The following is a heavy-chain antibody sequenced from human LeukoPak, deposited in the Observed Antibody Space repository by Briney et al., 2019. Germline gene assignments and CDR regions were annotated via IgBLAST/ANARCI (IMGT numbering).Heavy chain of an antibody. CDR3: ARYDILTGYSSYYYGMDV. CDR2: ISYDGSNK. D-gene: IGHD3-9*01. J-gene: IGHJ6*04. CDR1: GFTFSSYG. V-gene: IGHV3-30*03. Sequence: GGSLRLSCAASGFTFSSYGMHWVRQAPGKGLEWVAVISYDGSNKYYADSVKGRFTISRDNSKNTLYLQMNSLRAEDTAVYYCARYDILTGYSSYYYGMDVWGKGTTVTVSS.